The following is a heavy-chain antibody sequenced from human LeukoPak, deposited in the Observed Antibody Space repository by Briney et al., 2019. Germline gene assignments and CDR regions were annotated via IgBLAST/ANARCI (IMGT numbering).Heavy chain of an antibody. CDR2: IDPSGDST. J-gene: IGHJ4*02. CDR3: AREGQRHYFDY. V-gene: IGHV1-46*01. Sequence: ASVNVSCKASGYTFTRYYPHWVRQAPGQGLEWMGIIDPSGDSTSYAQKFQGRVTMTRDTSTSTVYMELSSLRSEDTAVYYCAREGQRHYFDYWGQGTLVTVSS. CDR1: GYTFTRYY.